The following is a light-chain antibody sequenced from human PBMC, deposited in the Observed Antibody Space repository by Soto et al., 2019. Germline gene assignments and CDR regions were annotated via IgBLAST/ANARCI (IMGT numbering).Light chain of an antibody. CDR1: TSNIGSHY. J-gene: IGLJ2*01. Sequence: QSVLTQPPSVSAAPGQTVTISCSGSTSNIGSHYVFWCQQFPGTAPKVLIFDNDERPSGIPDRFSGSKSGTSATLAITGLQTGDEADYYCGAWDSSLSAVIFGEGTQLTVL. V-gene: IGLV1-51*01. CDR2: DND. CDR3: GAWDSSLSAVI.